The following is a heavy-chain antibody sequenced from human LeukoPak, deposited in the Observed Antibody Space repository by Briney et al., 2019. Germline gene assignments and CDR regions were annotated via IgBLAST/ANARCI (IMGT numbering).Heavy chain of an antibody. CDR3: ARDPAGRPGFTGDYFDY. J-gene: IGHJ4*02. Sequence: GGSPRVSCTASGFSFNSYIMNWVRQAPGKGLEWVASISSRGNYIYYADSVKGRFTISRDNAKNSLILQMNSLGADDTAVYFCARDPAGRPGFTGDYFDYWGQGTLVTVSS. CDR1: GFSFNSYI. V-gene: IGHV3-21*01. CDR2: ISSRGNYI. D-gene: IGHD6-13*01.